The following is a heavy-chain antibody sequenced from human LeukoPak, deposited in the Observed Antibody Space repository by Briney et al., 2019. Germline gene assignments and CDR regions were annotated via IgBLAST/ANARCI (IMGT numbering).Heavy chain of an antibody. CDR1: EFTFSTYW. CDR2: ITGDGSST. CDR3: AKAFTSGSYPGLDY. Sequence: PGGSLRLSCAASEFTFSTYWMHWVRQAPGKGLVWVSWITGDGSSTRYADSVKGRFTISRDNAKNTLYLQVNSLRAEDTAVFYCAKAFTSGSYPGLDYWGQGALVTVSS. J-gene: IGHJ4*02. V-gene: IGHV3-74*01. D-gene: IGHD1-26*01.